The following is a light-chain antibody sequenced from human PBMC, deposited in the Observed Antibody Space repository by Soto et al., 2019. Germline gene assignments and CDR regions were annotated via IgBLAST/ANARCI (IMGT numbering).Light chain of an antibody. V-gene: IGLV2-8*01. CDR2: EVV. Sequence: QSALTQPPSASGSPGQSVTIACTGTKNDIGVYDFVSWYQHHPGKAHRLIIYEVVQRPSGVTDRCSGSKSGNTASLTVSGLQAADEGDYFCKSYAGSNTYVFGSGTKLTVL. CDR3: KSYAGSNTYV. J-gene: IGLJ1*01. CDR1: KNDIGVYDF.